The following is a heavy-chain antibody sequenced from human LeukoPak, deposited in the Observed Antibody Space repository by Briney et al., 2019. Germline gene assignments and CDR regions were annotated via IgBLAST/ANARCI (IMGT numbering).Heavy chain of an antibody. J-gene: IGHJ4*02. CDR3: AKPAKTDYADY. CDR2: INGGGGST. V-gene: IGHV3-23*01. CDR1: GFTFSNYA. D-gene: IGHD1-14*01. Sequence: GGSLRLSCAASGFTFSNYAMNWVRQAPGKGLEWVSSINGGGGSTYYADSVKGRFTISRDNSKNTLYLQMNSLRAEDTAVYYCAKPAKTDYADYWGQGTLVTVSS.